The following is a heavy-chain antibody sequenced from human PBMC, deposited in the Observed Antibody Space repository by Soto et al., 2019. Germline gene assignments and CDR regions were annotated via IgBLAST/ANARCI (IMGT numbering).Heavy chain of an antibody. CDR1: GGTFSSYA. V-gene: IGHV1-69*13. D-gene: IGHD5-18*01. CDR3: ARGEGIQLSYYNQDAFDI. J-gene: IGHJ3*02. CDR2: IIPIFGTA. Sequence: GASVKVSCKASGGTFSSYAISWVRQAPGQELEWMGGIIPIFGTANYAQKFQGRVTITADESTSTAYMELSSLRSEDTAVYYCARGEGIQLSYYNQDAFDIWGQGTMVTVSS.